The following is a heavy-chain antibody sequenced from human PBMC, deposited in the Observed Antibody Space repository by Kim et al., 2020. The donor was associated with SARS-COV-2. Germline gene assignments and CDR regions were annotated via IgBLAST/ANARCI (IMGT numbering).Heavy chain of an antibody. J-gene: IGHJ6*02. V-gene: IGHV3-23*01. CDR3: AKISGGYYYYGMDV. D-gene: IGHD3-16*01. CDR2: ISGSGGST. Sequence: GGSLRLSCAASGFTFSSYAMSWVRQAPGKGLEWVSAISGSGGSTYYADSVKGRFTISRDNSKNTLYLQMNSLRAEDTAVYYCAKISGGYYYYGMDVWGQGTTVTVSS. CDR1: GFTFSSYA.